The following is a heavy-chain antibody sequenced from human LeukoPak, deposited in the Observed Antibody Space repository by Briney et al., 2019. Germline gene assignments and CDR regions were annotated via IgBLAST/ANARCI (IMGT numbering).Heavy chain of an antibody. J-gene: IGHJ3*02. CDR2: FDPEDGET. Sequence: GASVKVSCKVSGYTLTELSMHWVRQAPGKGLEWMGGFDPEDGETIYAQKFQGRVTMTEDTSTDTAYMELSSLRSEDTAVYYCATVSVVVGSTRVSAFDIWGQGTMVTVSS. CDR1: GYTLTELS. D-gene: IGHD3-22*01. CDR3: ATVSVVVGSTRVSAFDI. V-gene: IGHV1-24*01.